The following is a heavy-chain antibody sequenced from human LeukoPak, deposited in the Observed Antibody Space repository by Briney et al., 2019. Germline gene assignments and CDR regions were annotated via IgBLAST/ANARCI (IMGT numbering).Heavy chain of an antibody. CDR2: FDPEDGET. J-gene: IGHJ6*03. CDR3: ARTTEGYCRGRRCYSYYYYMDV. D-gene: IGHD2-15*01. V-gene: IGHV1-24*01. CDR1: GYTLTELS. Sequence: ASVKVSCKVSGYTLTELSMHWVRQAPGKGLGWMGRFDPEDGETIYAQKFQGRVTMTEDTSTDTAYMELSSLRSEDTAVYYCARTTEGYCRGRRCYSYYYYMDVWGKGTTVTVSS.